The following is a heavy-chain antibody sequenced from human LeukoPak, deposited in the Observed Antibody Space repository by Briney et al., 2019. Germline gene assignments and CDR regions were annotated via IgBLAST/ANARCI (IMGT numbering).Heavy chain of an antibody. D-gene: IGHD2-15*01. Sequence: GGSLRLSCAASGFTFSSYEMNWVRHAPGKGLEWVSYISSSGTTIYYADSVKGRFTTSRDNAKKSLYLQMNSLRAEDTAVYYCARDPGCSGGSCYPNFDYWGQGTLVTVSS. CDR1: GFTFSSYE. V-gene: IGHV3-48*03. CDR2: ISSSGTTI. CDR3: ARDPGCSGGSCYPNFDY. J-gene: IGHJ4*02.